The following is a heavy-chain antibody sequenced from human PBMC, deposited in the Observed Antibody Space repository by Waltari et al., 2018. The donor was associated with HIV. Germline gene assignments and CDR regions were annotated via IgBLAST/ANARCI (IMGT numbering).Heavy chain of an antibody. Sequence: QLQLQESGPGLVKPSEPLSLTCTVSGGSISSSSYYWGWIRQPPGKGLEWIGSIYYSGSTYYNPSLKSRVTISVDTSKNQFSLKLSSVTAADTAVYYCATMVRGGNWFDPWGQGTLVTVSS. V-gene: IGHV4-39*01. CDR2: IYYSGST. CDR3: ATMVRGGNWFDP. D-gene: IGHD3-10*01. J-gene: IGHJ5*02. CDR1: GGSISSSSYY.